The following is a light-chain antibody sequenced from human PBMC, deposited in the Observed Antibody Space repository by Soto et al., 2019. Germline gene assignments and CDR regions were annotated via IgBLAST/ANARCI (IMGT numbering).Light chain of an antibody. V-gene: IGKV1-39*01. CDR2: RAS. CDR3: QQSYSVPWT. CDR1: QSISSY. Sequence: DIQMTQSPSSLSASVGDRVTITCRASQSISSYLNWYQRKPGKAPKVLIYRASNLQSGVPSRFSGSGSGTDFTLTISSLQPEDFATYYCQQSYSVPWTFCQGTKVEIK. J-gene: IGKJ1*01.